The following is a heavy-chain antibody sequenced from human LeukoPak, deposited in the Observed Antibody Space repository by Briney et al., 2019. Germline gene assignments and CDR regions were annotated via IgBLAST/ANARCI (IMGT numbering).Heavy chain of an antibody. Sequence: SETLSLTCTVSGDSISSSNYYWGWIRQPPGKRLEWIGSLHYAGTTYYDPSLRSRVSLSVDTSKNQFSLKLSSVTAADTAVYYCARHNRMGAAATLGVFDSWGQGTLVTVSS. CDR2: LHYAGTT. CDR1: GDSISSSNYY. V-gene: IGHV4-39*01. D-gene: IGHD6-13*01. J-gene: IGHJ4*02. CDR3: ARHNRMGAAATLGVFDS.